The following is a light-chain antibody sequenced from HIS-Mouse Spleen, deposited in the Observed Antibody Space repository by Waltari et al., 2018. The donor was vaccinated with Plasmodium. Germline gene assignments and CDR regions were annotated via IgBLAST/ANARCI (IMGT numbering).Light chain of an antibody. CDR3: SSYAGSNNLEV. V-gene: IGLV2-8*01. CDR1: SSDVGGYNY. J-gene: IGLJ2*01. CDR2: DVS. Sequence: QSALTQPPSASGSPGQSVTISCTGTSSDVGGYNYVSWYQQHPGKAPKLLIYDVSNRPSGVPDRFSGSKSGNTASLTVAGLQAEDEADYYCSSYAGSNNLEVFGGGTKLTVL.